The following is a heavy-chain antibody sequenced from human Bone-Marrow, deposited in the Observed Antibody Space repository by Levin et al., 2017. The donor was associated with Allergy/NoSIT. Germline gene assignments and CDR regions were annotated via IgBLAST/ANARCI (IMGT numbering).Heavy chain of an antibody. CDR3: ATTVTTFFDP. CDR2: ISSSGNNK. J-gene: IGHJ5*02. V-gene: IGHV3-11*01. CDR1: GFPFSDYS. Sequence: SCTASGFPFSDYSMSWIRQAPGKGLEWVSYISSSGNNKYYGDSVRGRFTISWDNAKNSLYLQMNSLRADDTAVYYCATTVTTFFDPWGQGTLVTVSS. D-gene: IGHD4-17*01.